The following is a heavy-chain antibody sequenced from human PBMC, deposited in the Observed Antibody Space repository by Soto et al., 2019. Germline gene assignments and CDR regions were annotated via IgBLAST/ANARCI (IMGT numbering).Heavy chain of an antibody. CDR1: GFSLHTHALG. V-gene: IGHV2-5*02. CDR3: ARVERGTATTVVDAFDI. Sequence: AGPTLVNPTQTPTLTLTFSGFSLHTHALGVGRFRQPPGKALEWLALIYWDDDKRYSPTLNSRLTITKDTSKNQVVLTMTNVDPVDTALYYCARVERGTATTVVDAFDIWGPGTMVTVSS. CDR2: IYWDDDK. J-gene: IGHJ3*02. D-gene: IGHD1-1*01.